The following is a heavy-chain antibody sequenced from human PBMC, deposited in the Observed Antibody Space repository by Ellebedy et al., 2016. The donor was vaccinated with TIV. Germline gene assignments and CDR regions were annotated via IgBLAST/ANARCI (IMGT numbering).Heavy chain of an antibody. CDR1: GFTFGRYW. CDR2: IKSDGSGT. V-gene: IGHV3-74*01. Sequence: GESLKISCVASGFTFGRYWMHWVRQAPGNKLVWVSRIKSDGSGTTYADSVKGRSTTSRDNARNTLYLQMNSLRGEDTAVYFCARDRGDYSISGPWGQGTLVTVSS. CDR3: ARDRGDYSISGP. J-gene: IGHJ5*02. D-gene: IGHD4-11*01.